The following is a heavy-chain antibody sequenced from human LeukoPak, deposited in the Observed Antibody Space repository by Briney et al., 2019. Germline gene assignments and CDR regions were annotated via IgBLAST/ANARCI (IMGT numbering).Heavy chain of an antibody. CDR3: ARDRGGSYLPRYFDY. CDR2: ISSSSSTI. Sequence: PGGSLRLSCAASGFTFSSYSMNWVRQAPGQGLEWVSYISSSSSTIYYADSVKGRFTTSRDNAKNSMYLQMNSLRAEDTAVYYCARDRGGSYLPRYFDYWGQGTLVTVSS. CDR1: GFTFSSYS. V-gene: IGHV3-48*01. J-gene: IGHJ4*02. D-gene: IGHD1-26*01.